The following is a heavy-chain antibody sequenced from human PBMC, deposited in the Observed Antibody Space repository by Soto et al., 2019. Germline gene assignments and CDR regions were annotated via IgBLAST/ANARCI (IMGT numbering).Heavy chain of an antibody. CDR1: GGSMSSSIYY. J-gene: IGHJ6*02. V-gene: IGHV4-39*01. Sequence: SETLSLTCTVSGGSMSSSIYYWVWIRQPPGKVLEWIGSIYYSGITYYNPSLKSRVTISVDTSKNQFSLKLSSVTAADTAVYYCAAEQLVHYYGMDVWGQGTTVTVSS. CDR3: AAEQLVHYYGMDV. CDR2: IYYSGIT. D-gene: IGHD6-6*01.